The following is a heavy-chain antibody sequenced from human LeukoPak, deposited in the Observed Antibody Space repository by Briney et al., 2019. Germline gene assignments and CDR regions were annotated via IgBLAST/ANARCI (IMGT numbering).Heavy chain of an antibody. CDR3: AKDIGRINYYDSRGHFDY. CDR1: GFTFDDYA. D-gene: IGHD3-22*01. CDR2: ISCNSGSI. J-gene: IGHJ4*02. V-gene: IGHV3-9*01. Sequence: PGRSLRLSCAAPGFTFDDYARHWVWQAPGKGLEWVSGISCNSGSIGYPDSVKGRFTISRDNAKNSLYLQMNSLRAEDTALYYCAKDIGRINYYDSRGHFDYWGQGTLVPVSS.